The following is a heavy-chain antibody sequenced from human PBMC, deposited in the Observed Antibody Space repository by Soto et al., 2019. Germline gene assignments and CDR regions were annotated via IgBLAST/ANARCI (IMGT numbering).Heavy chain of an antibody. CDR3: ARSTVTEDY. CDR1: GASIRSNNW. CDR2: IYHSGST. Sequence: QVQLQESGPGLVKPSGTLSLTCAASGASIRSNNWWSWVRQPPGKGLEWVGEIYHSGSTNYNLSLQSRVTISIDKSMNQFSLKLSSVTAADTAVYYCARSTVTEDYWGQGTLVTVSS. D-gene: IGHD4-17*01. J-gene: IGHJ4*02. V-gene: IGHV4-4*02.